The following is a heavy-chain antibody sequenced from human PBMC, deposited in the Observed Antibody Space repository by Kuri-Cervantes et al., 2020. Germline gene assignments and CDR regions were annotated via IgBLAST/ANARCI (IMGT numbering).Heavy chain of an antibody. CDR3: ARDKGLSMIVVYYYYYGMDV. CDR1: GYTFTSYG. V-gene: IGHV1-18*01. D-gene: IGHD3-22*01. J-gene: IGHJ6*02. CDR2: ISAYNGNT. Sequence: ASVKVSCKASGYTFTSYGISWVRQAPGQGLEWMGWISAYNGNTNYAQKLQGRVTMTTDTSTSTAYMELRSLRSDDTAVYYCARDKGLSMIVVYYYYYGMDVWGQGTTVTVSS.